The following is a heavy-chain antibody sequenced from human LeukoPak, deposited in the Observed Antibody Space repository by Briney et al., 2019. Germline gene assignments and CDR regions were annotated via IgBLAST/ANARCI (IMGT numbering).Heavy chain of an antibody. Sequence: SETLSLTCTVSGGSISSSSYYWGWIRQPPGKGLEWIGRIHTSGSTNYSPSLKSRVTMSVDTSKNQFSLKLYSVTAADTAVYYCARGHSSGWYSYYYYYMDVWGKGTTVTVSS. CDR1: GGSISSSSYY. J-gene: IGHJ6*03. D-gene: IGHD6-19*01. CDR2: IHTSGST. CDR3: ARGHSSGWYSYYYYYMDV. V-gene: IGHV4-39*07.